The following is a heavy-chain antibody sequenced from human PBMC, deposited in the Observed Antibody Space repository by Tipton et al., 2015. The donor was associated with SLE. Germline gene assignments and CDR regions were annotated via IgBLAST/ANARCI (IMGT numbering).Heavy chain of an antibody. V-gene: IGHV4-38-2*02. D-gene: IGHD4-23*01. CDR1: GYSISRGYY. CDR3: ARDPLRDYGGQTAPES. J-gene: IGHJ5*02. CDR2: VYPGGTA. Sequence: TLSLTCTVSGYSISRGYYWGWIRQPPGGGLEWLGSVYPGGTAYYNPSLESRVTVSVDTAKNQFSLKLTSVTAADTAVYYCARDPLRDYGGQTAPESWGQGTLVTVSS.